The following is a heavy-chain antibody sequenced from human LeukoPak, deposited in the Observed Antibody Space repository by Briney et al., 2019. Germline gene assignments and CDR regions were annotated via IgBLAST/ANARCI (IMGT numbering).Heavy chain of an antibody. J-gene: IGHJ5*02. V-gene: IGHV4-34*01. CDR1: GGSISSYY. CDR3: ASGSANWFDP. CDR2: TNHSGST. Sequence: SETLSLTCTVSGGSISSYYWSWIRKPPGRGLEWIGETNHSGSTNYNPSLKSRVTISVDTSKNQFSLKLSSVTAADTAVYFCASGSANWFDPWGQGTLVTVSS.